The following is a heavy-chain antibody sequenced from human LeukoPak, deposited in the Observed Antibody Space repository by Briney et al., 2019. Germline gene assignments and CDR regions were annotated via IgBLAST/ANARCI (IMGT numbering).Heavy chain of an antibody. J-gene: IGHJ5*02. CDR3: AKDSFTVTTSADWFDP. V-gene: IGHV3-23*01. CDR2: ISGSGGST. Sequence: GGSLRLSCAASGFTFSSYAMSWVRQAPGKGLEWVSAISGSGGSTYYADSVKGRFTISRDNSKNTLYLQMNSLRAEDTAVYYCAKDSFTVTTSADWFDPWGQGTLVTVSS. CDR1: GFTFSSYA. D-gene: IGHD4-17*01.